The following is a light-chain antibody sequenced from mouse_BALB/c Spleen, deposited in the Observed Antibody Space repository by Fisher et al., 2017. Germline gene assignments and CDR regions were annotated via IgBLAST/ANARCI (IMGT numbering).Light chain of an antibody. Sequence: IVMTQTTAIMSASPGEKVTMTCRASSSVSYMHWFQQKPGTSPKLLIYSTSNLASGVPARFSGNGSGTSYSLTISSMEAEDAATYYCQQWSSYPLTFGAGTKLELK. V-gene: IGKV4-57*01. J-gene: IGKJ5*01. CDR1: SSVSY. CDR2: STS. CDR3: QQWSSYPLT.